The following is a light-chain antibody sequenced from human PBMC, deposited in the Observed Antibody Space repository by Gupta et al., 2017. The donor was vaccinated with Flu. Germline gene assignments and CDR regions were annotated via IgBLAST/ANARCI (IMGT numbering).Light chain of an antibody. CDR2: DAS. J-gene: IGKJ1*01. Sequence: EIVLTPSPAPLSLSPGARATLSCRASQSVSSDVAWYQQKPGRALRLLIDDASNRATGIPARCRGSGSGTDCTLTISSLEPEDFAVYYCRQRSNGPPRTFGQGTKVEIK. CDR1: QSVSSD. V-gene: IGKV3-11*01. CDR3: RQRSNGPPRT.